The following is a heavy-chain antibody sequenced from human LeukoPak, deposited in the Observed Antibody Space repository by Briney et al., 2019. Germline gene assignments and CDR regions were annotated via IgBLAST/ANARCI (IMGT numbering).Heavy chain of an antibody. J-gene: IGHJ3*02. V-gene: IGHV4-59*08. CDR3: ARSGSLMVANGRVFDI. CDR1: GGSISSYY. Sequence: SETLSLTCTVSGGSISSYYWSWTRQPPGKGLEWIGYIYYSGSTNYNPSLKGRVTISVDTSKNQFSLKLSSVTAADTAVYYCARSGSLMVANGRVFDIWGQGTMVTVSS. CDR2: IYYSGST. D-gene: IGHD5-12*01.